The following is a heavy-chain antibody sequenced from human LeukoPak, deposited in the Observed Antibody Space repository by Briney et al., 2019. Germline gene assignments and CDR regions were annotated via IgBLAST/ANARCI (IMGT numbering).Heavy chain of an antibody. J-gene: IGHJ4*02. CDR3: ARRYFDY. Sequence: GGSLRLSCAASGFTFSIYWMTWVRQAPGKGLEWVAKIKQDGSEKYYVDSVKGRFTISRDNAKNSLYLQMNSLRAEDTAVYYCARRYFDYWGQGTLVTVSS. CDR1: GFTFSIYW. V-gene: IGHV3-7*01. CDR2: IKQDGSEK.